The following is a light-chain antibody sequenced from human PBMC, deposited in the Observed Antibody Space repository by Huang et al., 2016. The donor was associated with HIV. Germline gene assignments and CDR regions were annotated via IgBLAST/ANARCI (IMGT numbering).Light chain of an antibody. J-gene: IGKJ4*01. Sequence: EIVLTQSPGTLSLSPGERATLSCRASQSVNSNFLAWYQQKPGQAPRLLIYGASNRATGISDRFSGSGSGTDFTLTISSLQSEDFAVYYCQQYNSWPLTFGGGTKVEIK. V-gene: IGKV3-20*01. CDR2: GAS. CDR1: QSVNSNF. CDR3: QQYNSWPLT.